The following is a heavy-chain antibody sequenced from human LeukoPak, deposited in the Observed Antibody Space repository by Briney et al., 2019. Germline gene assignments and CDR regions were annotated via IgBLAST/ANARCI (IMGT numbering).Heavy chain of an antibody. Sequence: ASVKVSCKPSGYTFSSYGISWVRQAPGQGLEWMGWIRVYNGDTNYAQKFKGRVTMTTDTSTNTAYMELRSLGSDDTAVYYCASYDSSGYYYVGPFDYWGQGTLVTVSS. CDR2: IRVYNGDT. V-gene: IGHV1-18*01. CDR3: ASYDSSGYYYVGPFDY. D-gene: IGHD3-22*01. CDR1: GYTFSSYG. J-gene: IGHJ4*02.